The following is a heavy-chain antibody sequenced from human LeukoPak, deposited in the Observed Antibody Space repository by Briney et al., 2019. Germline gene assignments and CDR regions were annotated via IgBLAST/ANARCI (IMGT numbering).Heavy chain of an antibody. V-gene: IGHV1-69*04. CDR1: GGTFSSYA. CDR3: ARAPYGDAPGWFDP. CDR2: IIPIFGIA. J-gene: IGHJ5*02. D-gene: IGHD4-17*01. Sequence: SVKVSCKASGGTFSSYAISWVRQAPGQGLEWMGRIIPIFGIANYAQKFQGRVTITADKSTSTAYMELSSLRSEDTAVYYRARAPYGDAPGWFDPWGQGTLVTVSS.